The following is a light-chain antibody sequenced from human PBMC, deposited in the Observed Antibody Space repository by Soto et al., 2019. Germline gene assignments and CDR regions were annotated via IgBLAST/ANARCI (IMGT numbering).Light chain of an antibody. V-gene: IGKV3-20*01. J-gene: IGKJ2*01. CDR3: QQYDTSLPMYT. CDR2: AAS. Sequence: EIVLTQSPGTLSLSPGERATLSCRASQSVSSTYLAWYQQKPGQAPRLVIYAASNRATGIPDRFSSSASGADFTLTISRLEPEDFAIYYCQQYDTSLPMYTFGQGTKLEIK. CDR1: QSVSSTY.